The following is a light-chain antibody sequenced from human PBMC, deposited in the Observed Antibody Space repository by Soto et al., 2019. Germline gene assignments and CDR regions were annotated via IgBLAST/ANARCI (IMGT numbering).Light chain of an antibody. J-gene: IGLJ2*01. Sequence: QSALTQPASVSGSPGQSITISCTGTSSDVGGYNYVSWYQQHPGEAPKLIIYDVTYRPSGVSSRFSASKSGNTASLTISGLQAEDEADYYCSSYGSSSTLIFGVGTKLTVL. CDR3: SSYGSSSTLI. V-gene: IGLV2-14*01. CDR2: DVT. CDR1: SSDVGGYNY.